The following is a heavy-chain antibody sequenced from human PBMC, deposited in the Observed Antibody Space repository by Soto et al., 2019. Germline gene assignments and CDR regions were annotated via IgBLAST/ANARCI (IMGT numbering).Heavy chain of an antibody. CDR1: GFSFSTCA. V-gene: IGHV3-23*01. J-gene: IGHJ4*02. D-gene: IGHD3-22*01. CDR3: AAQATGYFVPFDF. Sequence: EVQLLESGGGLVQPGESLRLSCAASGFSFSTCAVSWVRQAPGKGLEWVSSISASGDTTHYAESVRGRFTIARDNSRNTLHLQMSSLTAEDTAIYSCAAQATGYFVPFDFWGRGTLVTVSS. CDR2: ISASGDTT.